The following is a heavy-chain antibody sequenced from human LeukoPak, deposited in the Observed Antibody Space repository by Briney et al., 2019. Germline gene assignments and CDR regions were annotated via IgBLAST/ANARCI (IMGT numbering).Heavy chain of an antibody. CDR1: GGSISSYY. CDR3: ARGRTSWTDY. V-gene: IGHV4-59*01. Sequence: KPSETLSLTCTVSGGSISSYYWSWIRQPPGKGLEWIGNIYYSGSTNYNPSLKSRVTISVDTSKSQFSLKLSSVTAADTAVYYCARGRTSWTDYWGQGTLVTVSS. J-gene: IGHJ4*02. D-gene: IGHD2-2*01. CDR2: IYYSGST.